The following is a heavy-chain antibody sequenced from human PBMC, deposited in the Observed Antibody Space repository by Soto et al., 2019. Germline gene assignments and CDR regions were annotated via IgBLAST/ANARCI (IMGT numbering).Heavy chain of an antibody. D-gene: IGHD3-22*01. CDR3: ARAPAEDSSGYHFDY. V-gene: IGHV1-69*13. CDR2: LIPIFGTP. J-gene: IGHJ4*02. Sequence: VKGSCKASGGTFSDYGFHWVRQAPGQGLEWMGGLIPIFGTPNYAQKFQGRVTITADESTSTAYMELSSLRSEDTAVYYCARAPAEDSSGYHFDYWGQGTLVTVSS. CDR1: GGTFSDYG.